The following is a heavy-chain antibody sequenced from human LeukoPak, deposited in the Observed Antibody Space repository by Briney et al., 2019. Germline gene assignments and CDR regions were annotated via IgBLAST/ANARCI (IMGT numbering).Heavy chain of an antibody. V-gene: IGHV3-23*01. J-gene: IGHJ4*02. Sequence: GGSLRLSCAASGFSFSSYAMSWVRQAPGKGLEWVSALTHSGGSTFYADSVKGRFTTSRDNSQNTVYLQMNSLRAEDTAVYYCARVKPLDCTSTSCAFDYWGQGTLVSVSS. CDR3: ARVKPLDCTSTSCAFDY. CDR2: LTHSGGST. CDR1: GFSFSSYA. D-gene: IGHD2-2*01.